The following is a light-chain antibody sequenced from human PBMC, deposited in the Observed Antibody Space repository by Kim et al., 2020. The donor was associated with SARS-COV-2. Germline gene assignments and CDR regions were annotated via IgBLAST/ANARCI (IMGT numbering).Light chain of an antibody. CDR2: AAS. CDR1: HDIRSF. CDR3: QQLNSYPST. V-gene: IGKV1-9*01. Sequence: DIQLTQSPSFLSASVGDRVTITCRASHDIRSFLTWFQQKPGKAPKLLIYAASTLQSGVPSRFSGSGSGTDFTLTISSLQPEDFATYYCQQLNSYPSTFGQGTRLETK. J-gene: IGKJ5*01.